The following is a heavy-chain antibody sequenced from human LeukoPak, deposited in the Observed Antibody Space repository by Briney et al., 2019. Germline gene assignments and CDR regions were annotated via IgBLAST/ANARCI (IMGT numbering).Heavy chain of an antibody. CDR1: GVSISGSGHY. D-gene: IGHD1-26*01. Sequence: SETLSLTCTVSGVSISGSGHYWGWIRQPPGKGLEWIGNIYHSGSTYYNASLQSRVTISIDTSRNQFSLRLNSVTAADTAMYYCAKSGGYGLIDCWGQGTLVTVSS. V-gene: IGHV4-39*01. CDR2: IYHSGST. J-gene: IGHJ4*02. CDR3: AKSGGYGLIDC.